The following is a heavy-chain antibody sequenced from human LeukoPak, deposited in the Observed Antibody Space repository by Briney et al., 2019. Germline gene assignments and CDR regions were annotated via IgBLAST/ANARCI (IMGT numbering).Heavy chain of an antibody. V-gene: IGHV1-18*01. CDR3: ARDRPDYYGSGSYYFVY. J-gene: IGHJ4*02. Sequence: ASVKVSCKASGYTFTSYGISWVRQAPGQGLEWMGWIGAYNGNTNYAQKLQGRVTMTTDTSTSTAYMELRSLRSDDTAVYYCARDRPDYYGSGSYYFVYWGQGTLVTVSS. CDR2: IGAYNGNT. CDR1: GYTFTSYG. D-gene: IGHD3-10*01.